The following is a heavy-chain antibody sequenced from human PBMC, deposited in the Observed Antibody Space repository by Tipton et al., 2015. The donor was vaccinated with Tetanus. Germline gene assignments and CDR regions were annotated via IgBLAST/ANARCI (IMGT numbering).Heavy chain of an antibody. V-gene: IGHV3-11*01. CDR2: ISGVGNIM. D-gene: IGHD6-6*01. Sequence: SLRLSCAASGFTFSDYYMSWIRQAPGKGLEWISYISGVGNIMNYADSVKGRFTISRDNAKNSLYLQMNSLRAADSAVYYCAKGLWYSSSSYSDYWGQGTLVTVSS. CDR3: AKGLWYSSSSYSDY. J-gene: IGHJ4*02. CDR1: GFTFSDYY.